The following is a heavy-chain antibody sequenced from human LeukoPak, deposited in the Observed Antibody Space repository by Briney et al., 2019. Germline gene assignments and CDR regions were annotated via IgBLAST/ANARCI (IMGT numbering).Heavy chain of an antibody. J-gene: IGHJ4*02. CDR1: GFTFSSSY. V-gene: IGHV3-7*01. D-gene: IGHD2-15*01. CDR2: TNPDGDKK. Sequence: GGPLRLSCAASGFTFSSSYMTWVRQTPGKGLEWVANTNPDGDKKYYVDSVKGRFTISRDNAKNSLYLQMNSLRVDDTAVYYCSRGGSWWLDNWGQGTLVTVSS. CDR3: SRGGSWWLDN.